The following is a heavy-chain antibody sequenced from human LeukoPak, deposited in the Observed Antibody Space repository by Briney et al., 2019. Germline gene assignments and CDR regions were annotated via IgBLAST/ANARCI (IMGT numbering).Heavy chain of an antibody. J-gene: IGHJ4*02. CDR3: AKDLGSGWYYDY. CDR1: GFTFSSYS. V-gene: IGHV3-21*04. Sequence: GGSLRLSCAASGFTFSSYSMNWVRQAPGKGLEWVSPISSSSSYIYYADSVKGRFTISRDNSKNTLYLQMNSLRAEDTAVYYCAKDLGSGWYYDYWGQGTLVTVSS. D-gene: IGHD6-19*01. CDR2: ISSSSSYI.